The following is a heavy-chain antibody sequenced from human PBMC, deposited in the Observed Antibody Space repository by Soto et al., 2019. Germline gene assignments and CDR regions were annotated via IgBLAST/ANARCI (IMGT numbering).Heavy chain of an antibody. CDR1: GYAFSNYG. D-gene: IGHD3-10*01. V-gene: IGHV1-18*04. CDR2: INPYSGNT. Sequence: VASVKVSCKASGYAFSNYGLSWVRQAPGQGLEWMGWINPYSGNTKYIQKLQGRVTLTTDTSTSTAYMELRSLRSDDTAVYYCARVNQSQYRRGDNWFDPWGQGTLVTVSS. J-gene: IGHJ5*02. CDR3: ARVNQSQYRRGDNWFDP.